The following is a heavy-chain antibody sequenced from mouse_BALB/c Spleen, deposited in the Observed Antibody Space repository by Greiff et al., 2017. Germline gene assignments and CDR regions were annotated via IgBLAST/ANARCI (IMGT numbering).Heavy chain of an antibody. Sequence: EVQVVESGGGLVKPGGSLKLSCAASGFTFSSYAMSWVRQTPEKRLEWVASISSGGSTYYPDSVKGRFTISRDNARNILYLQMSSLRSEDTAMYYCARGYDSSWFAYWGQGTLVTVSA. CDR1: GFTFSSYA. V-gene: IGHV5-6-5*01. J-gene: IGHJ3*01. CDR2: ISSGGST. CDR3: ARGYDSSWFAY. D-gene: IGHD2-4*01.